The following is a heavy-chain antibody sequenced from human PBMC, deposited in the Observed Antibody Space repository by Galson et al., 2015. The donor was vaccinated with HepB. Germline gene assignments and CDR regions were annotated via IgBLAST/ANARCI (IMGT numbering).Heavy chain of an antibody. CDR3: ARESRQNCSSTSCYPRRWADYYYYYMDV. V-gene: IGHV4-34*01. CDR1: GGSFSGYY. D-gene: IGHD2-2*01. CDR2: INHSGST. Sequence: ETLSLTCAVYGGSFSGYYWSWIRQPPGKGLEWIGEINHSGSTNYNPSLKSRVTISVDTSKNQFSLKLSSVTAADTAVYYCARESRQNCSSTSCYPRRWADYYYYYMDVWGKGTTVTVSS. J-gene: IGHJ6*03.